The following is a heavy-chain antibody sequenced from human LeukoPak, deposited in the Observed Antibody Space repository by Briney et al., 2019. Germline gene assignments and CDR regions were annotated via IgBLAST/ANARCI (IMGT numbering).Heavy chain of an antibody. J-gene: IGHJ6*02. CDR3: ARAPRYFSSSSCYLSARYYYYGMDV. Sequence: ASVKVSCKASGYTFTSYDINWVRQGPGQGLEWMGWMFPNSGITGYAQKLQGRDTVTRTTSISTAYMEMSSLRSEDPAVYYCARAPRYFSSSSCYLSARYYYYGMDVWGQGTTVTVSS. CDR1: GYTFTSYD. V-gene: IGHV1-8*01. D-gene: IGHD2-2*01. CDR2: MFPNSGIT.